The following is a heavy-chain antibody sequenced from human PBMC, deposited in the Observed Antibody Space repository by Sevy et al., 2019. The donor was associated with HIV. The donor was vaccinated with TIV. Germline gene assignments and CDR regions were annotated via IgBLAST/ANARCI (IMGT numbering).Heavy chain of an antibody. D-gene: IGHD3-22*01. Sequence: ASVKVACKVSGSTLTKLSMHWVRQVPGKGLEWMVSFDPEDGETIYARKFKGRVTMTEDTSTDTAYMVLSSLRSEDTAVYYCATTNDYYDSSGSPFDYWGQGTLVTVSS. V-gene: IGHV1-24*01. CDR2: FDPEDGET. CDR3: ATTNDYYDSSGSPFDY. CDR1: GSTLTKLS. J-gene: IGHJ4*02.